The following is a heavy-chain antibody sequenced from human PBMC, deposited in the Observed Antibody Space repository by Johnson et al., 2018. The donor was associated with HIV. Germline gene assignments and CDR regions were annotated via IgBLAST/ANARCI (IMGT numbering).Heavy chain of an antibody. D-gene: IGHD5-24*01. CDR2: IYSGGST. V-gene: IGHV3-53*01. CDR3: AKAESNYGRAFDI. CDR1: GFTVSSNY. Sequence: EQLVESGGGLIQPGGSLRLSCAASGFTVSSNYMSWVRQAPGKGLEWVSVIYSGGSTYYADSVKGRFTISRDNSKNTLYLQMNSLRTEDTALYYCAKAESNYGRAFDIWGQGTMVTVSS. J-gene: IGHJ3*02.